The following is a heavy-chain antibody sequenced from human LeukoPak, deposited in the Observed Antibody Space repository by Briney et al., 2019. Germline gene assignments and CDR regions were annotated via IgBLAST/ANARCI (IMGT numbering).Heavy chain of an antibody. D-gene: IGHD5-18*01. V-gene: IGHV3-74*01. CDR3: ARAGGYSCGYDLSYIDY. J-gene: IGHJ4*02. CDR2: INSDGSST. CDR1: GFTFSSYW. Sequence: GGSLRLSCAASGFTFSSYWMHWVRQAPGKGLVWVSRINSDGSSTSYADSVKGRFTISRDNAKNTLYLQMNSLRAEDTAVYYCARAGGYSCGYDLSYIDYWGQGTLVTVSS.